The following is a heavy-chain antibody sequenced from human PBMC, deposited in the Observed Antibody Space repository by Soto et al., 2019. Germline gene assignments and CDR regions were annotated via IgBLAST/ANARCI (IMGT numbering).Heavy chain of an antibody. V-gene: IGHV4-31*03. J-gene: IGHJ4*02. CDR3: ARGLSVTLFDN. CDR2: IYYSGST. D-gene: IGHD4-17*01. CDR1: GGSIRTGGYY. Sequence: QVQLQESGPGLVKPSQTLSLTCSVSGGSIRTGGYYWTWIHQHPGKGLEWIGYIYYSGSTYYNPSLTSRVTISVDTSKNQFSLKLSSVTAADTAVYYCARGLSVTLFDNWGQGTLVTVSS.